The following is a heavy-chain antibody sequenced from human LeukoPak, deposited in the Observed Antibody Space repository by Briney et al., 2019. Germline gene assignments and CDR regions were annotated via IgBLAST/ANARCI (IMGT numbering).Heavy chain of an antibody. CDR3: ARDASVSSGWYWRSYYYYGMDV. CDR1: GFTFSSYA. J-gene: IGHJ6*02. V-gene: IGHV3-30-3*01. Sequence: GRSLRLSCAASGFTFSSYAMHWVRQAPGKGLEWVAVISYDGSNKYYADSVKGRFTISRDNSKNTLYLQMNSLRAEDTAVYHCARDASVSSGWYWRSYYYYGMDVWGQGTTVTVSS. D-gene: IGHD6-19*01. CDR2: ISYDGSNK.